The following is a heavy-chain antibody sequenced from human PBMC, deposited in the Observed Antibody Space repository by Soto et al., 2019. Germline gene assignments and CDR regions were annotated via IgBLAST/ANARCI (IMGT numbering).Heavy chain of an antibody. CDR3: ARDWAPH. Sequence: GGSLRLSCAASGFTFSSYAMHWVRQAPGKGLEWVAVISYDGSNKYYADSVKGRFTISRDNSKNTLYLQMNSLRAEDTAVYYCARDWAPHWGQGTLVTVPS. D-gene: IGHD3-16*01. CDR2: ISYDGSNK. CDR1: GFTFSSYA. J-gene: IGHJ4*02. V-gene: IGHV3-30-3*01.